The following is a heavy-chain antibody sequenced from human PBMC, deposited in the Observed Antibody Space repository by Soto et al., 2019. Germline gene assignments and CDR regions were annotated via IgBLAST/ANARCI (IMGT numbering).Heavy chain of an antibody. CDR3: ATLPRGVLKTDY. D-gene: IGHD3-10*01. V-gene: IGHV4-34*01. CDR2: INHSGST. J-gene: IGHJ4*02. CDR1: GGSFSGYY. Sequence: PSETLSLTCAVYGGSFSGYYWSWIRQPPGKGLEWIGEINHSGSTNYNPSLKSRVTISVDTSKNQFSLKLSSVTAADTAVYYCATLPRGVLKTDYWGQGTLVTVSS.